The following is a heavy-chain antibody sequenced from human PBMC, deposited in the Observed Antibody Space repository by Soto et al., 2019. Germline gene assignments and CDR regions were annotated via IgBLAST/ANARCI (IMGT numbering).Heavy chain of an antibody. CDR2: IWYDGSNK. Sequence: QVQLVESGGGVVQPGRSLRLSCAASGFTFSSYGMHWVRQAPGKGLEWGAVIWYDGSNKYYADSVKGRFTISRDNSKNTLYLQMNSLRAEDTAVYYCARRALYCSGGSCYAYYFDYWGQGTLVTVSS. CDR3: ARRALYCSGGSCYAYYFDY. J-gene: IGHJ4*02. CDR1: GFTFSSYG. V-gene: IGHV3-33*01. D-gene: IGHD2-15*01.